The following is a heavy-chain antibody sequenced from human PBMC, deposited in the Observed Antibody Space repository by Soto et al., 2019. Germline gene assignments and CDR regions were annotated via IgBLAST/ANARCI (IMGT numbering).Heavy chain of an antibody. Sequence: GGSLRLSCAASGFTVSSNYMSWVRQAPGKGLEWVSVIYSGGSTYYADSVKGRFTISRDNSKNTLYLQMNSLRAEDTAVYYCARDLRVWFGAFSGKYGLDVWGQGTTVTVSS. CDR3: ARDLRVWFGAFSGKYGLDV. CDR2: IYSGGST. J-gene: IGHJ6*02. D-gene: IGHD3-10*01. V-gene: IGHV3-53*01. CDR1: GFTVSSNY.